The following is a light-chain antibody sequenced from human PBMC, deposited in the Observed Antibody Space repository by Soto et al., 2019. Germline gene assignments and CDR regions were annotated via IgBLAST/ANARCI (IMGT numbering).Light chain of an antibody. CDR3: QQYASYPLT. CDR2: AAS. Sequence: DIQMTQSPSTLSASVLDRVTITCRASQSIGNSLAWYQQIPGKPPRVLIHAASTLQSGIPSRFSGSGSGTEFSLTISSLQPEDFATYYCQQYASYPLTFGGGTKG. CDR1: QSIGNS. V-gene: IGKV1-5*03. J-gene: IGKJ4*01.